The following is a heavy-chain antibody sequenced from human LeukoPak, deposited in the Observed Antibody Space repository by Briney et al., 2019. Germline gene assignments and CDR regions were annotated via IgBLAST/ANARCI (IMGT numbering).Heavy chain of an antibody. CDR3: ARAPFPWDYFDY. Sequence: SETLSLTCTVSGGSISSYYWSWIRQPPGKGLEWIGYIYYSGSTNYNPSLKSRVTISVDTSKNQFSLKLSSVTAADTAVYYCARAPFPWDYFDYWGQGTLVTVSS. CDR2: IYYSGST. D-gene: IGHD1-26*01. CDR1: GGSISSYY. J-gene: IGHJ4*02. V-gene: IGHV4-59*01.